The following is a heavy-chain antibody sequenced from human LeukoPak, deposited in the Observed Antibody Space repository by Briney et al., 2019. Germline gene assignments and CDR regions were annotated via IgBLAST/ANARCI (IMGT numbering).Heavy chain of an antibody. J-gene: IGHJ4*02. Sequence: PGRSLRLSCAASGFTFSSYGMHWVRQAPGKGLEWVAVIWYDGSNKYYADSVKGRFTISRDNSKNTLYLQMNSLGAEDTAVYYCARDSSGYSPTFIDYWGQGTLVTVSS. CDR2: IWYDGSNK. CDR1: GFTFSSYG. V-gene: IGHV3-33*01. CDR3: ARDSSGYSPTFIDY. D-gene: IGHD3-22*01.